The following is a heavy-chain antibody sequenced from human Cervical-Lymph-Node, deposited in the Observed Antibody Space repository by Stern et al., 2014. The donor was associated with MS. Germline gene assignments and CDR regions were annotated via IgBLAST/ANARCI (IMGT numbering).Heavy chain of an antibody. CDR1: GYTFTSYF. V-gene: IGHV1-46*01. CDR2: INPSIGST. J-gene: IGHJ4*02. CDR3: ARGGPSDH. Sequence: QVQLVESGAEMRKPGASVKVSCKPSGYTFTSYFIHWVRQAPGQGLEWMGLINPSIGSTSYAPQVQGRVTMTRDTSTSTVYMELSSLRFEDTAVYYCARGGPSDHWGQGTLVTVSS.